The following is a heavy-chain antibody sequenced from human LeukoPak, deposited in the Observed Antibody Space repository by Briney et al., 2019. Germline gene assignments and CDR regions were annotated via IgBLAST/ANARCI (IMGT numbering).Heavy chain of an antibody. V-gene: IGHV3-21*01. Sequence: GGSLRLSCAASGFTFSSYSMNWVRQAPGKGLEWVSSISSSSSYIYYADSVKGRFTISRDNAKNSLYLQMNSLRAEDTAVYYCAKRAAEGYYYYYYMDVWGKGTTVTISS. CDR2: ISSSSSYI. J-gene: IGHJ6*03. CDR1: GFTFSSYS. CDR3: AKRAAEGYYYYYYMDV. D-gene: IGHD6-25*01.